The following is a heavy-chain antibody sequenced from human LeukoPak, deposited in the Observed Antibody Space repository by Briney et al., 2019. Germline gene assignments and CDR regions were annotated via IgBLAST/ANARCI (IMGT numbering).Heavy chain of an antibody. Sequence: GGSLRLSCSAFGFTFGDYAMHWVRQAPGKGLEWVAVISYDGSNKYYADSVKGRFTISRDNSKNTLYLQMNSLRAEDTAVYYCARVGFEYCSSTSCPGYYYYMDVWGKGTTVTVSS. CDR3: ARVGFEYCSSTSCPGYYYYMDV. J-gene: IGHJ6*03. V-gene: IGHV3-30-3*01. CDR1: GFTFGDYA. CDR2: ISYDGSNK. D-gene: IGHD2-2*01.